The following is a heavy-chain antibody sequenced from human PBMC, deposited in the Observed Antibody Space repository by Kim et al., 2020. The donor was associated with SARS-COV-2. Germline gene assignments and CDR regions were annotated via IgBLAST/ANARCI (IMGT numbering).Heavy chain of an antibody. CDR3: VRGQQWLIKN. V-gene: IGHV3-43*02. CDR2: ISRDGGEI. J-gene: IGHJ4*02. Sequence: GGSLRLSCAASGFTFYDYAIQWVRQVPGKGLEWVSLISRDGGEIKYADSVKGRFTISRDNSKKSVYLQMNSLRSEDTALYYCVRGQQWLIKNWGQGTQVTVSS. CDR1: GFTFYDYA. D-gene: IGHD6-19*01.